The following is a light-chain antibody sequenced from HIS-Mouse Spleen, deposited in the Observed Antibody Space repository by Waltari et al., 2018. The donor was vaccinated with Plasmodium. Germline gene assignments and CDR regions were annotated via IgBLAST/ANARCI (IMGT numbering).Light chain of an antibody. CDR1: QRVSSN. CDR3: QQYNNLSVT. Sequence: EIVMTQSPATLSVSPGERATLSCRASQRVSSNLARYQKKPGQAPRLLIYGASTRATGIPSRCSGSGSGTEFTLTISSRQSEDFAVYYCQQYNNLSVTFGPGTKVDIK. V-gene: IGKV3-15*01. CDR2: GAS. J-gene: IGKJ3*01.